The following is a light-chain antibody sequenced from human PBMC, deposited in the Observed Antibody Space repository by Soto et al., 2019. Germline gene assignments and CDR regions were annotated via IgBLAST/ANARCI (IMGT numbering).Light chain of an antibody. CDR1: SSDVGDYNY. V-gene: IGLV2-11*01. CDR3: CSYAGSYTWV. CDR2: AVN. J-gene: IGLJ3*02. Sequence: QSALTQPRSVSGSPGQSVTISCTGTSSDVGDYNYVWYQQHPRKAPKLLIYAVNMRPSGVPDRFSGSKSGNTASLTISGLQAEDEADYSCCSYAGSYTWVFGGGTKLTVL.